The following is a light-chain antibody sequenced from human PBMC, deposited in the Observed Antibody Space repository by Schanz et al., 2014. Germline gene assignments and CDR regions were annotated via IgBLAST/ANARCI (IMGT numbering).Light chain of an antibody. CDR1: QSISRY. Sequence: DIQMTQSPSSLSASVGDRVTITCRASQSISRYLNWYQQKPGKAPKLLIYAASSLQSGIPSRFSGSGSGTDFTLTISSLQAEDVAVYYCQQSYSTPLTFGGGTKVEIK. CDR3: QQSYSTPLT. V-gene: IGKV1-39*01. J-gene: IGKJ4*01. CDR2: AAS.